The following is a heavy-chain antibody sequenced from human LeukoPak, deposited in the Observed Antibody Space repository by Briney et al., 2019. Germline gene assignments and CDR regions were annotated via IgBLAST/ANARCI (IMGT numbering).Heavy chain of an antibody. CDR3: ATVAGQWLGHDAFDI. J-gene: IGHJ3*02. CDR1: GYTLTELS. Sequence: ASVRVSCKVSGYTLTELSMHWVRQAPGKGLEWMGGFDPEDGETIYAQKFQGRVTTTEDTSTDTAYMELSSLRSEDTAVYYCATVAGQWLGHDAFDIWGQGTMVTVSS. V-gene: IGHV1-24*01. CDR2: FDPEDGET. D-gene: IGHD6-19*01.